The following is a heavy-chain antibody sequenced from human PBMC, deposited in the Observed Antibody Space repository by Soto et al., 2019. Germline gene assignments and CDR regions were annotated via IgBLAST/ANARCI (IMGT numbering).Heavy chain of an antibody. CDR3: ARFPDY. CDR1: GGSISSGGYS. J-gene: IGHJ4*02. Sequence: QLQLLESGSGLVKPSQTLSLTCAVSGGSISSGGYSWGWIRQPPGKGLEWIGYIYHSVSTYYNPSLKSRVILSVDRSKNQFSLRLSSVTDADTAVYYCARFPDYWGQGTLVTVSS. CDR2: IYHSVST. V-gene: IGHV4-30-2*01.